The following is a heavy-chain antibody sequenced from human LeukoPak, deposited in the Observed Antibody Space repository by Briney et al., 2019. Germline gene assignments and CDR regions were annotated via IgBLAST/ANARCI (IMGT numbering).Heavy chain of an antibody. CDR3: AGLTGTTWDY. CDR2: IYYSGRT. J-gene: IGHJ4*02. V-gene: IGHV4-59*05. CDR1: GFTFSDYY. Sequence: PGGSLRLSCAASGFTFSDYYMSWIRQPPGKGLEWIGSIYYSGRTYYNPSLKSRVTISVDTSRNQFSLRLTSLTAADTAVYYCAGLTGTTWDYWGQGTLVTVSS. D-gene: IGHD1-20*01.